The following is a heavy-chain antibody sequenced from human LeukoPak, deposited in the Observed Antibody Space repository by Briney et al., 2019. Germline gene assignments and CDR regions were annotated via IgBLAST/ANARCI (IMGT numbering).Heavy chain of an antibody. CDR1: GFTFSSYG. CDR2: MSGSGGRT. J-gene: IGHJ4*02. Sequence: GGSLRLSCAASGFTFSSYGMSWVRQAPGKGLEWVSAMSGSGGRTYYADSVKGRFTISRDNSKNTLYLQMNSLRAEDTAVYYCAKGQYDSSGSPLDYWGQGTLVTVSS. D-gene: IGHD3-22*01. V-gene: IGHV3-23*01. CDR3: AKGQYDSSGSPLDY.